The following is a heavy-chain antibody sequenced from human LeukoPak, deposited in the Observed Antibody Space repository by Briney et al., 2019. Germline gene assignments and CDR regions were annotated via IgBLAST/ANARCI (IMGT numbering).Heavy chain of an antibody. CDR1: GFTFSSYA. D-gene: IGHD7-27*01. CDR3: ARDLNWGDSSL. CDR2: ISYDGSNK. J-gene: IGHJ4*02. V-gene: IGHV3-30-3*01. Sequence: GRSLRLSCAASGFTFSSYAMHWVRQAPGKGLEWVAVISYDGSNKYYADSVKGRFTISRGNSKNTLYLQMNSLRAEDTAVYYCARDLNWGDSSLWGQGTLVTVSS.